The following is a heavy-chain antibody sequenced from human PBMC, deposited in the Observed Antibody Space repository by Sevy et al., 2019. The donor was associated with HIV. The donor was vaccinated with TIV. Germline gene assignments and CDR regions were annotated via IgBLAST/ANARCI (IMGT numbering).Heavy chain of an antibody. CDR1: GITFSGYA. D-gene: IGHD3-22*01. CDR3: AGGRFDSTGSFDAFDI. CDR2: IYGSAGVT. Sequence: GGSLRLSCAASGITFSGYAMNWVRQAPGKGLDWVSTIYGSAGVTYYADSVKGRFTISRDNSKNTLVLQMNNLRAEDTAVYYCAGGRFDSTGSFDAFDIWGRGTLVTVSS. V-gene: IGHV3-23*01. J-gene: IGHJ3*02.